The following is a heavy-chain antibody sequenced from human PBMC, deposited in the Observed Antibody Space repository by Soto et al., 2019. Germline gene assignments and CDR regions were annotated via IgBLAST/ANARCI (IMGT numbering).Heavy chain of an antibody. V-gene: IGHV3-30-3*01. Sequence: GGSLRLSCAASGFPFSTFVMHWVRQAPGKGLEWVAFISYDGNNKYYADSVKGRFTISRDDSKNTLYLQMNSLRPEDTAAYHCATARAAGRSYFEYWGQGTLVTVSS. CDR2: ISYDGNNK. CDR1: GFPFSTFV. J-gene: IGHJ4*02. D-gene: IGHD1-26*01. CDR3: ATARAAGRSYFEY.